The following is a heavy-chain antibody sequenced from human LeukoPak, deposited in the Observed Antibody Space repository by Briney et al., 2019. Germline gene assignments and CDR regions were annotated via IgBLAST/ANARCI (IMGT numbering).Heavy chain of an antibody. D-gene: IGHD1-26*01. Sequence: SETLSLTCTVSGGSVSSSSYHWGWIRQPPGKGLEWIGSIYYSGSTYYNPSLKGRVTMSVDTSKNQFSLKLSSVTAADTAVYYCARRTGSYYCFFDFWGQGTLVTVSS. CDR1: GGSVSSSSYH. CDR3: ARRTGSYYCFFDF. CDR2: IYYSGST. J-gene: IGHJ4*02. V-gene: IGHV4-39*01.